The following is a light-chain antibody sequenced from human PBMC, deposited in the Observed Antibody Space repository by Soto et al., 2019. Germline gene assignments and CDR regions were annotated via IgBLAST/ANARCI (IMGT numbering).Light chain of an antibody. CDR1: QDISSY. CDR3: QQYDNLPLT. Sequence: DIPMTQSPSSLSASVGDRVTITCQASQDISSYLNWYQQKPGKAPKLLIYDASNLETGVPSRFSGSRSGTDFTFTISSLQPEGIATYYCQQYDNLPLTFGGGTKVEIK. V-gene: IGKV1-33*01. CDR2: DAS. J-gene: IGKJ4*01.